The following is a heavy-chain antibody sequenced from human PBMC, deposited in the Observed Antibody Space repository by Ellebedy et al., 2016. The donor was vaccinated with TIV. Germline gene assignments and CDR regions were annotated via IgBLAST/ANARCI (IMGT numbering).Heavy chain of an antibody. D-gene: IGHD1-26*01. J-gene: IGHJ3*02. CDR1: GFTLSIYS. Sequence: GESLKISXAASGFTLSIYSMNWVRQAPGKGLEWVSYVRRSGNTIYYGDSVNGRFTIARDNARNSVSLQMNSLRDEDTAVYYCARSDSGGQKDDAFDMWGQGTTVTVSS. V-gene: IGHV3-48*02. CDR2: VRRSGNTI. CDR3: ARSDSGGQKDDAFDM.